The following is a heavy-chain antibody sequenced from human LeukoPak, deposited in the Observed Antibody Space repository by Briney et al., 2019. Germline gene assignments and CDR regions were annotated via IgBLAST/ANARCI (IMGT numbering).Heavy chain of an antibody. D-gene: IGHD6-13*01. CDR2: INSDGSSS. J-gene: IGHJ4*02. Sequence: AGGSLRLSCAASGFTFSSYWMHWVRQAPGKGLVWVSRINSDGSSSSYADSVKGRFSISRDNAKNSLYLQMNNLRAEDTALYYCARRYGSTWEFDYWGRGTLVTVSS. CDR3: ARRYGSTWEFDY. CDR1: GFTFSSYW. V-gene: IGHV3-74*01.